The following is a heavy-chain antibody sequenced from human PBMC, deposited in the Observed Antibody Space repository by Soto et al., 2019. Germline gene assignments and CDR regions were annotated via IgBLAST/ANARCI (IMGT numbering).Heavy chain of an antibody. J-gene: IGHJ4*02. CDR3: ARSRITGAGDY. Sequence: QVQLQQWGAGLLKPSETLSLTCAVYGGSFSGYYWSWIRQPPGKGLEWIGEINHSGSTNYNPSLKSRVTISVDTSKNQFSLKLSSVTAADTAVYYCARSRITGAGDYWGQGTLVTVSS. D-gene: IGHD6-13*01. V-gene: IGHV4-34*01. CDR1: GGSFSGYY. CDR2: INHSGST.